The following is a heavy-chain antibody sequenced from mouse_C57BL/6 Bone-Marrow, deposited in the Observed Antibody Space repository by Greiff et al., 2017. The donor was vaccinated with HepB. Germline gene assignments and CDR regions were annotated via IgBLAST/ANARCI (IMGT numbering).Heavy chain of an antibody. J-gene: IGHJ2*01. CDR1: GFNIKDDY. V-gene: IGHV14-4*01. D-gene: IGHD4-1*01. CDR2: IDPENGDT. CDR3: TRRTVPYYFDY. Sequence: EVKLMESGAELVRPGASVKLSRTASGFNIKDDYMHWVKQRPEQGLEWIGWIDPENGDTEYASKFQGKATITADTSSNTAYLQLSSLTSEDTAVYYCTRRTVPYYFDYWGQGTTLTVSS.